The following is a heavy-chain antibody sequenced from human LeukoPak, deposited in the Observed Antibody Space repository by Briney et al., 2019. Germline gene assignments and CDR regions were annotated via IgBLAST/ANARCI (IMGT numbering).Heavy chain of an antibody. D-gene: IGHD3-9*01. CDR3: ARGEAYYDILTGYSPFDY. CDR1: GFTVSSNY. J-gene: IGHJ4*02. V-gene: IGHV3-66*01. Sequence: GGSLRLSCAASGFTVSSNYMSWVRQAPGKGLEWVSVIYSGGSTYYADSVKGRFTISRDNSKNTLYLQMSSLRAEDTAVYYCARGEAYYDILTGYSPFDYWGQGTLVTVSS. CDR2: IYSGGST.